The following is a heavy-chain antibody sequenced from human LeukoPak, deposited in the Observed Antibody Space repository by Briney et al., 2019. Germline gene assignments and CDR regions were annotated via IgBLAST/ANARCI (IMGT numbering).Heavy chain of an antibody. CDR2: INPNSGGT. Sequence: ASVKVSCTASGYTFTGYYMHWVRQAPGQGLEWMGWINPNSGGTNYAQKFQGWVTMTRDTSISTAYMELSRLRSDDTAVYYCARDLSSSSGGYYYGMDVWGQGTTVTVSS. J-gene: IGHJ6*02. CDR3: ARDLSSSSGGYYYGMDV. V-gene: IGHV1-2*04. CDR1: GYTFTGYY. D-gene: IGHD6-6*01.